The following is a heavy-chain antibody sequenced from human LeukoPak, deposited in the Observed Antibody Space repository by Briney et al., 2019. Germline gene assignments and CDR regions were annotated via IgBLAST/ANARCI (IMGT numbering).Heavy chain of an antibody. CDR3: AKDLALRDIVVVVAATGSPIDY. V-gene: IGHV3-23*01. CDR1: GFTFSSYA. CDR2: ISGSGGST. D-gene: IGHD2-15*01. Sequence: GGSLRLSCAASGFTFSSYAMSWVRQAPGKGLEWVSAISGSGGSTYYADSVKGRFTISRDNSKNTLYLQMNSLRAEDTAVYYCAKDLALRDIVVVVAATGSPIDYWDQGTLVTVSS. J-gene: IGHJ4*02.